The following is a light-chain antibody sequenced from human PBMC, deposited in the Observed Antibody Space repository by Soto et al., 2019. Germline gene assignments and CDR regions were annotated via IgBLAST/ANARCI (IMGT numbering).Light chain of an antibody. Sequence: QSVLTQPASVSGSPGQSITISCTGTGSDVGAYNYVSWYQQHPDKAPKLMIYEVRNRPSGVSNRFSGSKSGNTASLTISGLQDEQEAAHWRSSYTSSTTHVFGSAPQVTV. J-gene: IGLJ1*01. CDR2: EVR. CDR3: SSYTSSTTHV. CDR1: GSDVGAYNY. V-gene: IGLV2-14*01.